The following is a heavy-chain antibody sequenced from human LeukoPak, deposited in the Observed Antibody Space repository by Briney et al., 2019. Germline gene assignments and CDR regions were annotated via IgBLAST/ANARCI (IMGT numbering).Heavy chain of an antibody. CDR3: ARGRGYCSGGSCHDLDY. CDR2: IYPGDSDT. CDR1: GYRFSSYW. D-gene: IGHD2-15*01. J-gene: IGHJ4*02. Sequence: GESLKISCRGPGYRFSSYWIAWVRQRPGKGLEWMGLIYPGDSDTRYSPSFQGQVTISADKSISTAYLQWSSLKASDSAMYYCARGRGYCSGGSCHDLDYWGEGTLVTVSS. V-gene: IGHV5-51*01.